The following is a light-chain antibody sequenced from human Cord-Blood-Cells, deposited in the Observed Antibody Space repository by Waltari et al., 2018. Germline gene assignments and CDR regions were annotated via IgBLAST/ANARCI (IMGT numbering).Light chain of an antibody. Sequence: SYALTHPPSVSVPPGQTARITCPGDALPKQYASWYQQKPGQAPVLVIYKNSERPSGTPARFSGSSSGTTVTLTISGVQAEDEADYYCESADSSGTYEVFGGGTKLTVL. V-gene: IGLV3-25*03. CDR3: ESADSSGTYEV. J-gene: IGLJ2*01. CDR1: ALPKQY. CDR2: KNS.